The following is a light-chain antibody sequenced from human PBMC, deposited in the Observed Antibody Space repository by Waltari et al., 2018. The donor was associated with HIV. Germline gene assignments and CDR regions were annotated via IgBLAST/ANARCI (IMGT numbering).Light chain of an antibody. Sequence: QSVLTQPPSASGTPGQRVTISCSGSSSNIGSKYVYWYQQLPGTAPTPLIYMNYQRPSGLTVRFSGSKSGTSASLASSGRRSEDETDYYCAAWDDSLGGRGLFGGGTKLTVL. CDR2: MNY. CDR1: SSNIGSKY. CDR3: AAWDDSLGGRGL. J-gene: IGLJ2*01. V-gene: IGLV1-47*01.